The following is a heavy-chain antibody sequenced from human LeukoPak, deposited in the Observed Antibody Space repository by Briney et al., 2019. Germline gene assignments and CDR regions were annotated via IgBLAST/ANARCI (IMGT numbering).Heavy chain of an antibody. Sequence: KSGGSLRLSCAASGFTFSSYSMNWVRQAPGKGLEWVSSISSSSSYIYYADSVKGRFTISRDNAKNSPYLQMNSLRAEDTAVYYCARHCSSTSCHRGAFDIWGQGTMVTVSS. CDR1: GFTFSSYS. CDR2: ISSSSSYI. J-gene: IGHJ3*02. D-gene: IGHD2-2*01. CDR3: ARHCSSTSCHRGAFDI. V-gene: IGHV3-21*01.